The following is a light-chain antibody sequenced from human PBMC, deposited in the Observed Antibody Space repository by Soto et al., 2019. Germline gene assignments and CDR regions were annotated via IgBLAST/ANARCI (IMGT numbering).Light chain of an antibody. CDR2: GAS. J-gene: IGKJ5*01. Sequence: EIVLTQSPGTLSVSPGERATLSCRASQSVSSNLAWYQQKPGQAPRLLIYGASTRATGIPARFSGSGSGTEFTLTISSLQSEDFAVYYCQQYNNWPAITFGQGTRLE. CDR3: QQYNNWPAIT. CDR1: QSVSSN. V-gene: IGKV3-15*01.